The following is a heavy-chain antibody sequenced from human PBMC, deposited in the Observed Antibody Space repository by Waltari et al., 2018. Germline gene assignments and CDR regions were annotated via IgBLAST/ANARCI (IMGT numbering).Heavy chain of an antibody. V-gene: IGHV3-23*04. CDR2: SSDGGVYT. D-gene: IGHD2-21*01. Sequence: EVQLVESGGGLVQPGGYLRLSCGASGFTSFSSFISSVRQAPGKGLEWISASSDGGVYTYYADSVEGRFTISRDSSKNTIYLQMNSLRVEDTALYYCAKGFEDLLPFDHWGQGTQVTVSS. CDR3: AKGFEDLLPFDH. J-gene: IGHJ4*02. CDR1: GFTSFSSF.